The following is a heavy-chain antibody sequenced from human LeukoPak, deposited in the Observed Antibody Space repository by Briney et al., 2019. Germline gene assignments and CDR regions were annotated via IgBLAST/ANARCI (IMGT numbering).Heavy chain of an antibody. J-gene: IGHJ4*02. Sequence: GGSLRLSCAASGFTFGTYAMTWVRQAPGKGLEWVSVISGSGGSTNYADSVKGRFIISRDNSRNTLFLQMNSLRAEDTAVYYCAKHHYSSSRDYFDYWGQGTLVTVSS. CDR1: GFTFGTYA. D-gene: IGHD6-13*01. CDR2: ISGSGGST. V-gene: IGHV3-23*01. CDR3: AKHHYSSSRDYFDY.